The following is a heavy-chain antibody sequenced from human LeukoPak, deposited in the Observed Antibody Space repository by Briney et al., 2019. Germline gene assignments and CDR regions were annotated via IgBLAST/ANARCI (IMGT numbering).Heavy chain of an antibody. CDR3: ARVEYYGLSSKWFDP. Sequence: KSGGSLRLSRAASGFTFSSSAMSWVRQPPGKGLEWIGYVYYDGSTTYNPSLRSRVSISADTSRNQFSLRLTSVTAADTAFYYCARVEYYGLSSKWFDPWGQGILVTVSS. J-gene: IGHJ5*02. CDR2: VYYDGST. CDR1: GFTFSSSA. D-gene: IGHD3/OR15-3a*01. V-gene: IGHV4-59*01.